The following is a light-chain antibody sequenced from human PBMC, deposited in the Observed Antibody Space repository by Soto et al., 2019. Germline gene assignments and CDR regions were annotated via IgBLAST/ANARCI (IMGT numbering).Light chain of an antibody. CDR2: SXX. CDR1: TGAVTSGYY. Sequence: QAVVTQEPSLTVSPGGTVTLTCASSTGAVTSGYYPNWFQQKPGQAPRALIYSXXXXXXXXXXXXXXSLLGGKAALTLSGXXXEDXXXXXCLLYYGGAQFYVFGTGTKLTVL. CDR3: LLYYGGAQFYV. J-gene: IGLJ1*01. V-gene: IGLV7-43*01.